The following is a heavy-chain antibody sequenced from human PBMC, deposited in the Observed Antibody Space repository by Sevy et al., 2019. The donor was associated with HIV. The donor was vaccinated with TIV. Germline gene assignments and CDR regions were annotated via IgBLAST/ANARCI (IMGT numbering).Heavy chain of an antibody. J-gene: IGHJ6*02. D-gene: IGHD6-13*01. CDR3: ANSRGRFDGSSWIYYYYGMDV. CDR2: ISNDGSDK. CDR1: GFSFRNYG. Sequence: GGSLRLSCAASGFSFRNYGMHWVRQAPGKGLEWVAVISNDGSDKEYADSVKGRFTISRDNSKDTVYLQINGLRPEDTAVYYCANSRGRFDGSSWIYYYYGMDVWGQGTTVTVSS. V-gene: IGHV3-30*18.